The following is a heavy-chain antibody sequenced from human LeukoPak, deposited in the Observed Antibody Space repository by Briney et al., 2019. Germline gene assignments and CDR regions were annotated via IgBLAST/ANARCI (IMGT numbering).Heavy chain of an antibody. CDR1: GFTFSSYS. J-gene: IGHJ3*02. Sequence: GGSLRLSCAASGFTFSSYSMNWVRQAPGKGLEWVSSISSSSSYIYYADSVKGRFTISRDNAKNSLYLQMNSLRAEDTAVYYCAREKDTIDAFGIWGQGTTVTVSS. CDR2: ISSSSSYI. V-gene: IGHV3-21*01. CDR3: AREKDTIDAFGI. D-gene: IGHD2-15*01.